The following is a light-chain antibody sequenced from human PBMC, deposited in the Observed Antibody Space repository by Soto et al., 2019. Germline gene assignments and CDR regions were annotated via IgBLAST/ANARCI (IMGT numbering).Light chain of an antibody. CDR1: QSVSSK. V-gene: IGKV3-20*01. CDR3: QQYGDSSFT. CDR2: GAS. J-gene: IGKJ3*01. Sequence: EIVMTQSPATLSLSPGERVTLSCRASQSVSSKLAWYQQKPGQAPRLLIYGASIRATDIPDRFGGSGSGTDFTLTISRLEPEDFAVYYCQQYGDSSFTFGPGTKVDIK.